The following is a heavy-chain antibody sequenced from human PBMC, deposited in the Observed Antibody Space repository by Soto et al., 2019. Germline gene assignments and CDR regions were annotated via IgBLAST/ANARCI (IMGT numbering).Heavy chain of an antibody. J-gene: IGHJ3*02. CDR3: ARDTGDGSYYAFDI. Sequence: GGSLRLSCADSGFTFSSYAMHWVRQAPGKGLEWVAVISYDGSNKYYADSVKGRFTISRDNSKNTLYLQMNSLRAEDTAVYYCARDTGDGSYYAFDIFGQGTMVTVSS. CDR2: ISYDGSNK. CDR1: GFTFSSYA. V-gene: IGHV3-30*04. D-gene: IGHD1-26*01.